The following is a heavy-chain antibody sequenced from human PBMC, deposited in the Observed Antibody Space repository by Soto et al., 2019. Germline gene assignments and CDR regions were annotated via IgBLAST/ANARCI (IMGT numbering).Heavy chain of an antibody. CDR1: GYTFSAYG. CDR3: ARRVQFGSGWPFDY. J-gene: IGHJ4*02. CDR2: ISVYNGNT. D-gene: IGHD6-19*01. V-gene: IGHV1-18*01. Sequence: QVQLVQSGGEVKKPGASVKVSCKASGYTFSAYGISWVRQAPGQGLEWMGWISVYNGNTNYGQKVQGRVTMTPDTSTTTAYMALRSLGSDATAVYYCARRVQFGSGWPFDYWGQGTLLIVSS.